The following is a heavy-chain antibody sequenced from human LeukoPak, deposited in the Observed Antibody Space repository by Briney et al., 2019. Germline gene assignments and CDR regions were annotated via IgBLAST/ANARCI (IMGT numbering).Heavy chain of an antibody. CDR3: ARAGQYDFWSGPYGMDV. J-gene: IGHJ6*02. Sequence: GRSLRLSCAASRFTFSSYGMHWVRQAPGNGLEWVALISYDGSNKYYTDSVKGRFTISGDNAKNSLYLQMNSLRAEDTAVYYCARAGQYDFWSGPYGMDVWGQGTTVTVSS. V-gene: IGHV3-30*03. CDR2: ISYDGSNK. D-gene: IGHD3-3*01. CDR1: RFTFSSYG.